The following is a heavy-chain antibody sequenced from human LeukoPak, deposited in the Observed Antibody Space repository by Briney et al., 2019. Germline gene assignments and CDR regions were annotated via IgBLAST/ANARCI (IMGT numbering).Heavy chain of an antibody. Sequence: SETLSLTCAVYGGSFSGYYWSWIRQPPGKGLEWIGEINHSGSTNYNPSLKSRVTISVDTSKNQFSLKLSSVTAADTAVYYCARGWSGVAAAGRLRGLYNWFDPWGQGTLVTVSS. CDR1: GGSFSGYY. J-gene: IGHJ5*02. CDR2: INHSGST. CDR3: ARGWSGVAAAGRLRGLYNWFDP. V-gene: IGHV4-34*01. D-gene: IGHD6-13*01.